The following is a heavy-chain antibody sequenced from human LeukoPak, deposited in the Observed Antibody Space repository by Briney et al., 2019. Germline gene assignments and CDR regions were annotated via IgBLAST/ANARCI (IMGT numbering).Heavy chain of an antibody. D-gene: IGHD5-18*01. CDR3: AYSYGLGSFDY. J-gene: IGHJ4*02. V-gene: IGHV4-34*01. CDR1: GGSFSGYY. CDR2: INHSGST. Sequence: SETLSLTCAVYGGSFSGYYWSWIRQPPGKGLEWIGEINHSGSTNYNPSLKNRVTISVDTSKDQFSLKLSSVTAADTSVYYCAYSYGLGSFDYWGQGTLVTVSS.